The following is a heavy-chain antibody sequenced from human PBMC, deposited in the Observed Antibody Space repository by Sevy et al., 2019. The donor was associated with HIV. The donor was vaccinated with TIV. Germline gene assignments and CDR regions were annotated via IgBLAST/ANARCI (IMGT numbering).Heavy chain of an antibody. CDR1: GFSVRDNS. CDR2: ICASIST. J-gene: IGHJ4*02. CDR3: TRDSWDHGSGSFYFDS. Sequence: GGSLRLSCAASGFSVRDNSMSWVRQAPGQGLEWVSVICASISTYYAGSVQIRFTISRDISGNMVYLKMNSLRPEDTATYYCTRDSWDHGSGSFYFDSWGQGTLVTVSS. D-gene: IGHD3-10*01. V-gene: IGHV3-53*01.